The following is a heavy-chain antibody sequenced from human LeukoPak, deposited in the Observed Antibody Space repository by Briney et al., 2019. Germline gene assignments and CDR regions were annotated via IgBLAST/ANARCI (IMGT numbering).Heavy chain of an antibody. J-gene: IGHJ4*02. CDR1: GFTVSSNY. CDR3: AKDRLGYCTNGVCYGYYFDY. CDR2: ISGSGGST. Sequence: GGSLRLSCAASGFTVSSNYMSWVRQAPGKGLEWVSAISGSGGSTYYADSVKGRFTISRDNSKNTLYLQMNSLRAEDTAVYYCAKDRLGYCTNGVCYGYYFDYWGQGTLVTVSS. D-gene: IGHD2-8*01. V-gene: IGHV3-23*01.